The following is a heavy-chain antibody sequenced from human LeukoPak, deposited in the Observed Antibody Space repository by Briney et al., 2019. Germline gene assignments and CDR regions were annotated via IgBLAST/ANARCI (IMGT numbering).Heavy chain of an antibody. V-gene: IGHV1-2*04. CDR2: INPNSGGT. CDR1: GYTFTGYY. J-gene: IGHJ4*02. CDR3: ARGSHGTRNPRYYFDY. D-gene: IGHD1-14*01. Sequence: ASVKVSGKASGYTFTGYYMHWLRQSPGQGLEWMGLINPNSGGTNYAQKFQVWVTMTRDTSIRTAYMELSRLRSDDTAVYYWARGSHGTRNPRYYFDYWGQGTLVTVSS.